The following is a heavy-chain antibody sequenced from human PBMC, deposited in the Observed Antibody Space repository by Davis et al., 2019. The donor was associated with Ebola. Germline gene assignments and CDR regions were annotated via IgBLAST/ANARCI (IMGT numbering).Heavy chain of an antibody. Sequence: AASVKVSCKVSGYTFTAYYLHWVRQAPGQGLEWMGRINPNSGGTNYAQKFQGRVTMTRDTSISTAYMELRRLRSDDTAVYYCARAQFPTTSDHWGQGTLVTVSS. J-gene: IGHJ4*02. V-gene: IGHV1-2*06. CDR2: INPNSGGT. CDR3: ARAQFPTTSDH. CDR1: GYTFTAYY. D-gene: IGHD1-1*01.